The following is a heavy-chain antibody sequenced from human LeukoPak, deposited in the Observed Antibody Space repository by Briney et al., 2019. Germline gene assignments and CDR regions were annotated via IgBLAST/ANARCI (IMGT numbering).Heavy chain of an antibody. CDR2: IYYSGST. CDR3: ARVTDWNDLDY. CDR1: GGSISSYY. V-gene: IGHV4-59*07. D-gene: IGHD1-1*01. J-gene: IGHJ4*02. Sequence: SDTLSLTCTASGGSISSYYWSWIRQPPGHGLEWIGYIYYSGSTNYNPSLKSRVTISIGTSKNQFSLKLSSVTAADTAVYYCARVTDWNDLDYWGPGTLVTVSS.